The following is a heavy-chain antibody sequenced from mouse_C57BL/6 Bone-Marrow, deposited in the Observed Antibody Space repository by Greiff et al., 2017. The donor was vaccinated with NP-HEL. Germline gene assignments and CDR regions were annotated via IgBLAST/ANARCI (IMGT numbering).Heavy chain of an antibody. J-gene: IGHJ4*01. V-gene: IGHV1-75*01. CDR1: GYTFTDYY. D-gene: IGHD2-3*01. Sequence: QVQLQQSGPELVKPGASVKISCKASGYTFTDYYINWVKQRPGQGLEWIGWIFPGSGSTYYNEKFKGKATLTVDKSSSTAYMLLSSLTSEDSAVYFCASFYDGYYEGVYYAMDYWGQGTSVTVSS. CDR3: ASFYDGYYEGVYYAMDY. CDR2: IFPGSGST.